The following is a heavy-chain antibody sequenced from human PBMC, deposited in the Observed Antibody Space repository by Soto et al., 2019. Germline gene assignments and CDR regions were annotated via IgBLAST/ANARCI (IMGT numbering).Heavy chain of an antibody. D-gene: IGHD3-3*01. Sequence: PGGFLRLSCAASGFTFSSYAMSWVRQAPGKGLEWVSAISGGAGSTYYADSVKGRFTISRDNSKNTLYLQMNSLRAEDTAVYYCAKDTYYDFWRKDWFDPWGQGTLVTVSS. CDR3: AKDTYYDFWRKDWFDP. CDR1: GFTFSSYA. CDR2: ISGGAGST. V-gene: IGHV3-23*01. J-gene: IGHJ5*02.